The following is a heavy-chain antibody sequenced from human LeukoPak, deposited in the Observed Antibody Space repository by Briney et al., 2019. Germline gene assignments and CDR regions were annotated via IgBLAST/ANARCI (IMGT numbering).Heavy chain of an antibody. CDR3: AKEGYSYPLNYFDS. Sequence: GGSLRLSCAAAGFSFSNYAMSWVRQAPGKGLEWVSSISGTGGTTYSADSVKGRFTISRDNSKNTVSLQMSSVRAEDTAVYYCAKEGYSYPLNYFDSWGQGNLVTVSS. D-gene: IGHD5-12*01. CDR1: GFSFSNYA. J-gene: IGHJ4*02. CDR2: ISGTGGTT. V-gene: IGHV3-23*01.